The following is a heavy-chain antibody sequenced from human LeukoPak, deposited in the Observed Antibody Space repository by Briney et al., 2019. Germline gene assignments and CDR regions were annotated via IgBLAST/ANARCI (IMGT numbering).Heavy chain of an antibody. Sequence: PTGGSLRLSCAASGFTFDDYGMSWVRQAPGKGLERVSGINWNGGSTGYADSVKGRFTISRDNAKNSLYLQMNSLRAEDTALYYCARERDTAMAEGAFDIWGQGTMVTVSS. CDR2: INWNGGST. D-gene: IGHD5-18*01. J-gene: IGHJ3*02. V-gene: IGHV3-20*04. CDR1: GFTFDDYG. CDR3: ARERDTAMAEGAFDI.